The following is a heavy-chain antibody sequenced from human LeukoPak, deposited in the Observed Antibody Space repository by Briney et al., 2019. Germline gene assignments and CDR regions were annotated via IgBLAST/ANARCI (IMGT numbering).Heavy chain of an antibody. Sequence: GASVKVSCKASGYTFTTYGISWVRQAPGQGLEWMGWISAYSGNTNYAQKVQGRVTMTTDTSTSTAYMELRSLRSEDTAVYYCARGLRGDYVSYFDYWGQGTLVTVSS. CDR3: ARGLRGDYVSYFDY. J-gene: IGHJ4*02. CDR1: GYTFTTYG. V-gene: IGHV1-18*01. D-gene: IGHD3-16*01. CDR2: ISAYSGNT.